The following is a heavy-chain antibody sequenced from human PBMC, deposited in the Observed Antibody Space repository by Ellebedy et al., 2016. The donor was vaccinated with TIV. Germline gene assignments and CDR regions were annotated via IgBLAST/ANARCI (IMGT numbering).Heavy chain of an antibody. D-gene: IGHD3-22*01. V-gene: IGHV1-46*01. Sequence: ASVKVSCKASGYTFTSYYMYWVRQAPGQGLEWMGIINPSAGSTNSAQKFQGRVTMTRDTSTSTVCMELSSLRSEDTAVYYCARGDKYYYDSSGYYYTYWGQGTLVTVSS. CDR2: INPSAGST. CDR3: ARGDKYYYDSSGYYYTY. CDR1: GYTFTSYY. J-gene: IGHJ4*02.